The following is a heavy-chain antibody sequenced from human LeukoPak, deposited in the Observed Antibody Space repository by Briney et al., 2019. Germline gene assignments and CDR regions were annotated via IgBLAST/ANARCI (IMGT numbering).Heavy chain of an antibody. CDR1: GGTFSSYA. CDR3: AREEVVGATPGPIDY. CDR2: IIPIFGTA. D-gene: IGHD1-26*01. V-gene: IGHV1-69*13. J-gene: IGHJ4*02. Sequence: ASVKVSCKASGGTFSSYAISWVRQAPGQGLEWMGGIIPIFGTANYAQKFQGRVTITADESTSTAYMELSSLRSEGTAVYYCAREEVVGATPGPIDYWGQGTLVTVSS.